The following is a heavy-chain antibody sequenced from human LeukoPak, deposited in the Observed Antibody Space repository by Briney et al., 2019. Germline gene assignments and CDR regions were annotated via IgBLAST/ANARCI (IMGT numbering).Heavy chain of an antibody. Sequence: GALRLSCAASGFTFSSYEMNWVRQAPGKGLEWVSYISSSGSTIYYADSVKGRFTISRDNSKNTLYLQMNSLRAEDTAVYYCAVTTVVNYYFDYWGQGTLVTVSS. CDR1: GFTFSSYE. V-gene: IGHV3-48*03. J-gene: IGHJ4*02. CDR2: ISSSGSTI. CDR3: AVTTVVNYYFDY. D-gene: IGHD4-23*01.